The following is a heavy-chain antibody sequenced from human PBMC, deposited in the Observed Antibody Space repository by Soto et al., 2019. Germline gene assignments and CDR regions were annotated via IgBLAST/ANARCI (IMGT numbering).Heavy chain of an antibody. CDR1: GLTFSHNA. V-gene: IGHV3-23*01. CDR2: ISGNGRVT. Sequence: EVQLLESRGGLVQPGGSLRVPCAATGLTFSHNAMSWVRQAPGKGLEWVSTISGNGRVTYYTDSVKGRFTISRDNSKNTVYMQMNSLRAEDTAVYYCANRGDDIKFFQYWGQGTLVTVSS. J-gene: IGHJ1*01. CDR3: ANRGDDIKFFQY. D-gene: IGHD2-21*02.